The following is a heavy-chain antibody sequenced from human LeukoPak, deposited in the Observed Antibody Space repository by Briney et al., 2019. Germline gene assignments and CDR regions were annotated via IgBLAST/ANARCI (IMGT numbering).Heavy chain of an antibody. CDR2: ISFSGST. CDR1: GVSISSSNSY. CDR3: TRVYPETWKVRSYYYMDV. Sequence: SETLSLTCTVSGVSISSSNSYWGWIRQPPGKGLEWIGSISFSGSTYYNVSLEGRLSLTIDMSKSQFSLNLRSVNDADTAVYYCTRVYPETWKVRSYYYMDVWGKGTTVTVSS. D-gene: IGHD4-17*01. J-gene: IGHJ6*03. V-gene: IGHV4-39*07.